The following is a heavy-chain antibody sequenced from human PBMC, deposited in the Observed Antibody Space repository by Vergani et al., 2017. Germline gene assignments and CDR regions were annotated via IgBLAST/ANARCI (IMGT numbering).Heavy chain of an antibody. D-gene: IGHD3-10*01. V-gene: IGHV4-34*01. CDR1: GGSFSGYY. Sequence: QVQLQQWGAGLLKPSETLSLTCAVYGGSFSGYYWSWIRQPPGKGLEWIGELNHSGSTNYNPSLKSRVTISVDTSKTQFSLKLSSVTAADTAVYSCARALWTVLWCGELSDRYYFDYWGQGTLVTVSS. J-gene: IGHJ4*02. CDR3: ARALWTVLWCGELSDRYYFDY. CDR2: LNHSGST.